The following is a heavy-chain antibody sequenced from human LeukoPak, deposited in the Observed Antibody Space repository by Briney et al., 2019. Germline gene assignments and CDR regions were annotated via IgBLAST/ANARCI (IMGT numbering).Heavy chain of an antibody. CDR2: ISSSGSTI. Sequence: GGSLRLSCAASGFTFSSYGMHWVRQAPGKGLEWVSYISSSGSTIYYADSVKGRFTISRDNAKSTVYLQMNSLRVEDTAVYYCITDLGWGQGTLVTVSS. D-gene: IGHD1-14*01. J-gene: IGHJ4*02. CDR3: ITDLG. V-gene: IGHV3-48*04. CDR1: GFTFSSYG.